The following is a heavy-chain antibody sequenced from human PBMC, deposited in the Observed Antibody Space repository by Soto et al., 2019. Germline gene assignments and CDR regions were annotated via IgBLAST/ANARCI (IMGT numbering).Heavy chain of an antibody. D-gene: IGHD3-3*01. CDR1: GGSISSSSYY. J-gene: IGHJ5*02. V-gene: IGHV4-39*01. CDR3: ARLIRRITIFGVVIENWFDP. Sequence: PSETLSLTCTVSGGSISSSSYYWGWIRQPPGKGLEWIGSIYYSGSTYYNPSLKSRVTISVDTSKNQFSLKLSSVTAADTAVYYCARLIRRITIFGVVIENWFDPWGQGTLVTVSS. CDR2: IYYSGST.